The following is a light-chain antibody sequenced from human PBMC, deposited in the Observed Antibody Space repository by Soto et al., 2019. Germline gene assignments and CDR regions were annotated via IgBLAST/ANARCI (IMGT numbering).Light chain of an antibody. V-gene: IGLV2-14*01. CDR3: SSYTSSSTFPFV. CDR1: SSDVGGYNY. J-gene: IGLJ1*01. CDR2: DVS. Sequence: QSALTQPASVSGSPGQSITISCTGTSSDVGGYNYVSWYQQHPGKAPKLMIYDVSNRPSGVSNRFSGSKSGNTASLTISGLQAEDEADYYCSSYTSSSTFPFVCGTGTKVTVL.